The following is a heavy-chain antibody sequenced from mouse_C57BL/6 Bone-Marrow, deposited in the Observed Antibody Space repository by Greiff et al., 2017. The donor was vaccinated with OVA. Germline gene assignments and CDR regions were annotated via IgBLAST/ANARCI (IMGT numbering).Heavy chain of an antibody. CDR1: GFTFSSYA. Sequence: EVQGVESGGGLVKPGGSLKLSCAASGFTFSSYAMSWVRQTPEKRLEWVATISDGGSYTYYPDNVKGRFTISRDNAKNNLYLQMSHLKSEDTAMYYCARGDYYYGTYYFDYWGQGTTLTVSS. V-gene: IGHV5-4*01. J-gene: IGHJ2*01. D-gene: IGHD1-1*01. CDR2: ISDGGSYT. CDR3: ARGDYYYGTYYFDY.